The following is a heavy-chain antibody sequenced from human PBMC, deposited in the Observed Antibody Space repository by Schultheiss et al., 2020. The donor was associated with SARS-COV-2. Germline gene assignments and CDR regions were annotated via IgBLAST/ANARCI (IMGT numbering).Heavy chain of an antibody. V-gene: IGHV3-15*01. CDR3: ARDSSGSYSHLDY. D-gene: IGHD1-26*01. J-gene: IGHJ4*02. CDR1: GFTFSSYA. Sequence: GGSLRLSCAASGFTFSSYAMSWVRQAPGKGLEWVGCIKSKTDGGTTDYAAPVKGRFTISRDNSKNTLYLQMNSLRAEDTAVYYCARDSSGSYSHLDYWGQGTLVTVSS. CDR2: IKSKTDGGTT.